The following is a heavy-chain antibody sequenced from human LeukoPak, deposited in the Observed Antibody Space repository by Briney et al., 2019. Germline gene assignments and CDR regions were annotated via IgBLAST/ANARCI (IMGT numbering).Heavy chain of an antibody. D-gene: IGHD6-13*01. V-gene: IGHV4-34*01. CDR2: INHSGST. Sequence: TSETLSLTCAVYGGSFSGYYWSWIRQPPGKGLEWIGEINHSGSTNYNPSLKSRVTISVDTSKNQFSLKLSSVTAADTAVCYCASTAHSSSWYPLYYYYYYMDVWGKGTTVTISS. CDR1: GGSFSGYY. J-gene: IGHJ6*03. CDR3: ASTAHSSSWYPLYYYYYYMDV.